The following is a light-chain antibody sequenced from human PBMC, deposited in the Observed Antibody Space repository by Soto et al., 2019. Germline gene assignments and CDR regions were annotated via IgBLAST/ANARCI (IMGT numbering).Light chain of an antibody. Sequence: DIQMTQSPSSLSASIGDRVTITCRASQNVGTYLSWYQQKQGKAPKLLINVASTLQSGVPSRFSGSGSGTDFTLAIGSLQPEDFATYDWQHSSSTPHTFGVGTRVESK. CDR2: VAS. J-gene: IGKJ4*01. CDR1: QNVGTY. CDR3: QHSSSTPHT. V-gene: IGKV1-39*01.